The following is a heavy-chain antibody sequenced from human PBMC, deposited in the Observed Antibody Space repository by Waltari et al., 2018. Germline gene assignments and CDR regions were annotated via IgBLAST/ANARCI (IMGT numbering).Heavy chain of an antibody. CDR3: AGCRDSSGYLNCMDV. V-gene: IGHV1-69*01. Sequence: QVQLVQSGAEVKKVGSSVKVSCKASGSTFSTHALSWVRQAPGHGLEWMGGIIPMFGTPSYAQGVQGRVTITADETTSTVYMEMSMLRSDDTAIYYCAGCRDSSGYLNCMDVWGQGTTVTVSS. CDR2: IIPMFGTP. CDR1: GSTFSTHA. J-gene: IGHJ6*02. D-gene: IGHD3-22*01.